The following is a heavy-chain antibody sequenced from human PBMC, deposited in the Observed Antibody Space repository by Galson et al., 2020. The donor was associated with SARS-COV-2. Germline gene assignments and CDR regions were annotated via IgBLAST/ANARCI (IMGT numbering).Heavy chain of an antibody. D-gene: IGHD4-17*01. CDR2: ISWNSGSI. V-gene: IGHV3-9*01. CDR3: AKDGGGDYAFDY. CDR1: GFTFDDYA. Sequence: SLKISCAASGFTFDDYAMHWVRQAPGKGLEWVSGISWNSGSIGYADSVKGRFTISRDNAKNSLYLQMNSLRAEDTALYYCAKDGGGDYAFDYWGQGTLVTVSS. J-gene: IGHJ4*02.